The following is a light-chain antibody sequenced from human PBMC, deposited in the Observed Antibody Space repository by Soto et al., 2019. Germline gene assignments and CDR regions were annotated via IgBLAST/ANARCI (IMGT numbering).Light chain of an antibody. Sequence: DIQMTQSPSSLSASVGDRVTITCRASQAIRNDVGWYQQKPGKDPKRLIYVASRLESGVPSRFSGSGFGTEFTLTISGLQPEDFATYYCQQYETYLKTFGQGTKVEIK. CDR1: QAIRND. CDR2: VAS. CDR3: QQYETYLKT. V-gene: IGKV1-17*01. J-gene: IGKJ1*01.